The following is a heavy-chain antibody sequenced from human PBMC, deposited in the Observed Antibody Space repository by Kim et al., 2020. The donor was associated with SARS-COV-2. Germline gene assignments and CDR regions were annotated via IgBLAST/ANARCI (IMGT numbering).Heavy chain of an antibody. D-gene: IGHD4-17*01. J-gene: IGHJ4*02. V-gene: IGHV4-39*01. Sequence: SETLSLTCTVSGVSISSSSYYWGWIRQPPGKGLEWIGSIYYSGSTYYNPSLKSRVTISVDTSKNQFSLKLSSVTAADTAVYYCASLSWTTVVNYWGQGTLVTVSS. CDR2: IYYSGST. CDR1: GVSISSSSYY. CDR3: ASLSWTTVVNY.